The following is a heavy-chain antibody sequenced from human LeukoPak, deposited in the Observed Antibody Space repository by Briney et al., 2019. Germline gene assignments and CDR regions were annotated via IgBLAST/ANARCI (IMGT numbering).Heavy chain of an antibody. J-gene: IGHJ4*02. Sequence: PSETLSLTCTVSGGSISSSSYYWGWIRQPPGKGLEWIGSIYHSGSTYYNPSLKSRVTISVDTSKNQFSLKLSSVTAADTAVYYCARVTPMATIVYWGQGTLVTVSS. CDR2: IYHSGST. CDR1: GGSISSSSYY. D-gene: IGHD5-24*01. CDR3: ARVTPMATIVY. V-gene: IGHV4-39*07.